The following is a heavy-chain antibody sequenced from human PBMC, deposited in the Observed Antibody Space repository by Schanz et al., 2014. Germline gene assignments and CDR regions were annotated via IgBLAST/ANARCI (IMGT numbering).Heavy chain of an antibody. CDR3: ARDPLQNIVVPPHRFDY. CDR1: GYTFTDYF. V-gene: IGHV1-2*02. D-gene: IGHD2-2*01. J-gene: IGHJ4*02. CDR2: INPNSGDT. Sequence: QVQLVQSGAEVKKPGASVNVSCKASGYTFTDYFIHWVRLAPGLGLEWMGWINPNSGDTNFAQKFQGRVTMTRVTSISTSYLEMNRLTSDDTAVYYCARDPLQNIVVPPHRFDYWGQGTLVTVSS.